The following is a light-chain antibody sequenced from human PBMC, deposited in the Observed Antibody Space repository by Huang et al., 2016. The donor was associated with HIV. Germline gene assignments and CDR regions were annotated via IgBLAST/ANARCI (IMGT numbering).Light chain of an antibody. V-gene: IGKV1-5*03. CDR3: QQYNTYST. CDR1: QSVISW. J-gene: IGKJ1*01. Sequence: DIQMSQSPSTPSASVGGRVTITCRASQSVISWLAWYQQKPGKAPKLLIYKASTLESVCPSRFGGSGSGTEFTLTIRSLEPDDFASYYCQQYNTYSTFGQGTKVEIE. CDR2: KAS.